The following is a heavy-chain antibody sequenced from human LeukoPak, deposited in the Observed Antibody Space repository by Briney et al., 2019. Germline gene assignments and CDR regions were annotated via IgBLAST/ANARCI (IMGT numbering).Heavy chain of an antibody. CDR1: GFTFSSYA. Sequence: GGSLRLSCAASGFTFSSYAMSWVRQAPGKGLEWVSGITGSGASTYYADSVEGRFTISRDNSKNTLFLQMNSLRDEDTALYYCARDTSSSWPYYFDYWGQGTLVTVSS. CDR3: ARDTSSSWPYYFDY. V-gene: IGHV3-23*01. CDR2: ITGSGAST. D-gene: IGHD6-13*01. J-gene: IGHJ4*02.